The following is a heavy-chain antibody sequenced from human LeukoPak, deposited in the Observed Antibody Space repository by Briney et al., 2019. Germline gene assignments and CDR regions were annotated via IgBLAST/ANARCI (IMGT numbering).Heavy chain of an antibody. Sequence: GASVKVSXKASGYTFTSYDINWVRQATGQGLEWMGWMNPNSGNTGYAQKFQGRVTMTRNTSISTAYMELSSLRSEDTAVYYCARGSLAAREARGGWFDPWGQGTLVTVSS. D-gene: IGHD6-6*01. J-gene: IGHJ5*02. CDR1: GYTFTSYD. CDR3: ARGSLAAREARGGWFDP. CDR2: MNPNSGNT. V-gene: IGHV1-8*01.